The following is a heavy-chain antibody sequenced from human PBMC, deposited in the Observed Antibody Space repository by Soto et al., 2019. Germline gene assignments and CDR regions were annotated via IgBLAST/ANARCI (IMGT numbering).Heavy chain of an antibody. CDR2: MYKTGNT. CDR1: GGSISTYY. D-gene: IGHD2-21*02. J-gene: IGHJ6*02. CDR3: ARDLWGYCGADCSPLDV. Sequence: QVRLQESGPGLVKPSETLSLTCTVSGGSISTYYWSWIRQPPGKGLEWIGYMYKTGNTIYNPSLKGRVTISVDTSKKPFSLKLNSVTAADTAVYYCARDLWGYCGADCSPLDVWGQGTTVTVSS. V-gene: IGHV4-59*01.